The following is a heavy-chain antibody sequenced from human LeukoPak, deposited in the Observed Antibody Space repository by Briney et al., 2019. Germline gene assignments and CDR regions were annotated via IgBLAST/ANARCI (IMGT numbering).Heavy chain of an antibody. CDR2: IYYSGST. CDR1: GGSISSGDYY. CDR3: ARDRGTALVLDAFDI. Sequence: SQTLSLTCTVSGGSISSGDYYWRWIRQPPGKGLAWIGYIYYSGSTYYNPSLKSRVTISVDTSKNQFSLKLSSVTAADTAVYYCARDRGTALVLDAFDIWGQGTMVTVSS. D-gene: IGHD5-18*01. V-gene: IGHV4-30-4*08. J-gene: IGHJ3*02.